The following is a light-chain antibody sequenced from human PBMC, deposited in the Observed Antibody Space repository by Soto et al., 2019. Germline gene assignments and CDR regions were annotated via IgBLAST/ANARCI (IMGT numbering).Light chain of an antibody. Sequence: EIVLTQSPGTLSLSPGERATLSCRASQALSTNHLAWYQQKHGQTPRLLIYGASDRATGIPDRFSGSWSGTDFTLTISRLEHEDFAVYYCLHYGIAPQTFGQGTKVEIK. V-gene: IGKV3-20*01. CDR3: LHYGIAPQT. CDR1: QALSTNH. J-gene: IGKJ1*01. CDR2: GAS.